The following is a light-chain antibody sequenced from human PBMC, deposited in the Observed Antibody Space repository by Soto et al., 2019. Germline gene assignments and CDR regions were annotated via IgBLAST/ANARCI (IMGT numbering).Light chain of an antibody. J-gene: IGKJ1*01. V-gene: IGKV1-39*01. CDR3: QQSSSTPWT. CDR2: AAS. CDR1: QSISGY. Sequence: DIQMTQSPFSLSASVGDRVTIACRASQSISGYLNWYQQKPGKAPKLLIYAASGLQGGVPSRFSGGGSETDFSLTISSLQPEDFATYYCQQSSSTPWTFGQGTKVEIK.